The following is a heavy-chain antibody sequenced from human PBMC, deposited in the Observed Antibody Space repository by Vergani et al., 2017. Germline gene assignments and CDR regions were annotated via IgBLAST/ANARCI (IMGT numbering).Heavy chain of an antibody. CDR2: IYYSGST. Sequence: QVQLQESGPGLVKPSQTLSLTCTVSGGSISSGGYYWSWIRQHPGKGLEWIGYIYYSGSTYYNPSLKSRVTISVDTSKNQFSLKLSSVTAADTAVYYRARGRDMTTVTDNWFDPWGQGTLVTVSS. D-gene: IGHD4-11*01. CDR1: GGSISSGGYY. CDR3: ARGRDMTTVTDNWFDP. V-gene: IGHV4-31*03. J-gene: IGHJ5*02.